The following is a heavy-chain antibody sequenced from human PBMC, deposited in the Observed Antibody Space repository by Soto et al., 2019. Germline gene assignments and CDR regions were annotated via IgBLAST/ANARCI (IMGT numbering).Heavy chain of an antibody. V-gene: IGHV1-69*01. D-gene: IGHD2-21*01. CDR2: IIPMFGTP. CDR1: AGTFRSYA. J-gene: IGHJ6*02. Sequence: QVQLLQSGAEVKRSGTSVKVSCKAAAGTFRSYAMSWVRQAPGQGLEWMGGIIPMFGTPNYAKNFKGRLTITADESTRTAYMELSSLRSEDTAVYYWARSVVAVIAFGYQYYGMDAWGQGTTVTVS. CDR3: ARSVVAVIAFGYQYYGMDA.